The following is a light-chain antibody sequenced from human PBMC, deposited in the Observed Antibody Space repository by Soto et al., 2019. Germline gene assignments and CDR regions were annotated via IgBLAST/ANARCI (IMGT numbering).Light chain of an antibody. Sequence: DIQMTQSPSSLSASVGDRVTITCRASQSISSYLNCYQQKPGKAPKLLIYTASSLQSGVTSRFSGSGSETDFTLTISSLQPEDFATYYCQQSYSTPYSFCQGNKLEIK. V-gene: IGKV1-39*01. CDR1: QSISSY. CDR3: QQSYSTPYS. J-gene: IGKJ2*01. CDR2: TAS.